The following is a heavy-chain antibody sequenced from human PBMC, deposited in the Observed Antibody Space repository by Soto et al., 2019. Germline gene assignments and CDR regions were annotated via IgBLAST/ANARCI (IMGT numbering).Heavy chain of an antibody. CDR2: ISSSSSYI. J-gene: IGHJ4*02. CDR1: GFTFSSYS. Sequence: PGGSLRLSCAASGFTFSSYSMNWVRQAPGKGLEWVSSISSSSSYIYYADSVKGRFTISRDNAKNSLYLQMNSLRAEDTAVYYCARDNDILTGYYRRPGFDYWGQGALVTVSS. D-gene: IGHD3-9*01. V-gene: IGHV3-21*01. CDR3: ARDNDILTGYYRRPGFDY.